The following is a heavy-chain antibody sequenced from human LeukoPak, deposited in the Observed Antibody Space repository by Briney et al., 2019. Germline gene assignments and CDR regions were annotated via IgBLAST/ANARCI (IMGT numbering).Heavy chain of an antibody. CDR1: GFTFSSYR. D-gene: IGHD4-17*01. Sequence: PGGSLRLSCAASGFTFSSYRMNWVRQAPGKGLEWVSSISSTSSYIYYADSVKGRFAISRDNAKNSLYLQMNSLRAEDTAVYYCAKRYTVTTGDYWGQGTLVTVSS. CDR3: AKRYTVTTGDY. CDR2: ISSTSSYI. V-gene: IGHV3-21*01. J-gene: IGHJ4*02.